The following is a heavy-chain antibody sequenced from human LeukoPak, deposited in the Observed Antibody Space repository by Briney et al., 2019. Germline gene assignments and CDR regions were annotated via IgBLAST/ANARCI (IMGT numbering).Heavy chain of an antibody. D-gene: IGHD3-22*01. V-gene: IGHV1-69*05. CDR2: IIPIFGTA. CDR3: ARGLGDSSGYYYSLRFDP. CDR1: GGTFSSYA. Sequence: SVKVSCKASGGTFSSYAISWVRQAPGQGLGWMGGIIPIFGTANYAQKFQGRVTITTDESTSTAYMELSSLRSEDTAVYYCARGLGDSSGYYYSLRFDPWGQGTLVTVSS. J-gene: IGHJ5*02.